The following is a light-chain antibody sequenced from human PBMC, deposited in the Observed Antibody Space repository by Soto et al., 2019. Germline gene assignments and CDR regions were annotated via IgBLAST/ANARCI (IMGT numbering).Light chain of an antibody. V-gene: IGKV3-20*01. CDR3: QQYGSSPWT. CDR1: QSVSSSY. CDR2: RTS. J-gene: IGKJ1*01. Sequence: ENVLTQSPGTLSLSPGERATLSCRASQSVSSSYLAWYQQKPGQAPRLLIYRTSDRATGIPDRFSGSGSGTDFTLTISRLEPEDFAVYWCQQYGSSPWTFGQGTMV.